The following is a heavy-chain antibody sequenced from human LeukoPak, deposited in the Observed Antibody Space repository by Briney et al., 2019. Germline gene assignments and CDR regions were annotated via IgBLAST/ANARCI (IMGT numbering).Heavy chain of an antibody. CDR1: GYSFTSYW. CDR3: ARGIVVVVAATQEAFDI. V-gene: IGHV5-51*01. CDR2: IYPGDSDT. J-gene: IGHJ3*02. D-gene: IGHD2-15*01. Sequence: GESLKISCKGSGYSFTSYWIGWVRQIPGKGLEWMGIIYPGDSDTRYSPSFQGQVTISADESISTAYLQWSSLKASDTAMYYCARGIVVVVAATQEAFDIWGQGTMVTVSS.